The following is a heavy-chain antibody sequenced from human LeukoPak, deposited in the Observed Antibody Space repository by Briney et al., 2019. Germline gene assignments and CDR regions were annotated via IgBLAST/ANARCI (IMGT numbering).Heavy chain of an antibody. CDR1: GGSISSYY. CDR2: IYYSGST. CDR3: ARDRSRGFGESYGMDV. D-gene: IGHD3-10*01. V-gene: IGHV4-59*01. Sequence: SETLSLTCTVSGGSISSYYWSWIRQPPGKGLEWIGYIYYSGSTNYNPSLKSRVTISVDTSKNQFSLKLSSVTAADTAVYYCARDRSRGFGESYGMDVWGQGTTVTVSS. J-gene: IGHJ6*02.